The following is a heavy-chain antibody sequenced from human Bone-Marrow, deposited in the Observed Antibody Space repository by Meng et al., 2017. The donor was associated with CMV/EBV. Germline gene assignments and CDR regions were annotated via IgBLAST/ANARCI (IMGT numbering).Heavy chain of an antibody. CDR2: INPIFGTA. CDR1: RGTFNNHA. J-gene: IGHJ4*01. V-gene: IGHV1-69*06. Sequence: KASRGTFNNHAIHWVRQTPGQGLEWEGEINPIFGTANCEQKFQRRVTISVDKSTNTAYLALSSLTSEDTATYYCAASKYAIAPRQDYWGHGTLVTVSS. CDR3: AASKYAIAPRQDY. D-gene: IGHD6-6*01.